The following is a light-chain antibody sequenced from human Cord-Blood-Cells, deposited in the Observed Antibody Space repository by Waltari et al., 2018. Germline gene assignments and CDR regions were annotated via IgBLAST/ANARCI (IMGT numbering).Light chain of an antibody. V-gene: IGKV3-20*01. Sequence: EIVLTQSPGTLALSPGERATLSCRASQSVSSSYLACYQQKPGQAPRLLIYGASSRANGIPDRFSGSGSGTDFTLTISRLEPEDFAVYYCQQYGSSPTFGQGTKVEIK. CDR2: GAS. CDR1: QSVSSSY. CDR3: QQYGSSPT. J-gene: IGKJ1*01.